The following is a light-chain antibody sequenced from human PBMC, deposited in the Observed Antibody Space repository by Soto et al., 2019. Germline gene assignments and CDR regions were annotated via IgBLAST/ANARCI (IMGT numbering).Light chain of an antibody. CDR3: QQYGSSPPFT. J-gene: IGKJ5*01. CDR1: QSVSSSY. V-gene: IGKV3-20*01. Sequence: EIVLTQSPGTLSLSPGERATLSCRASQSVSSSYLAWYQQKPGQAPRLLIYGASSRATGIPDRVSGSGSGTDFTLTFSRLEPEDFAVDYYQQYGSSPPFTFGQGTRLEI. CDR2: GAS.